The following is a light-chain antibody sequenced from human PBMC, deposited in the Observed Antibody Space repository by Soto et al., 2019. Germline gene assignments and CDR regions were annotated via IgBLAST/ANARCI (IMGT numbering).Light chain of an antibody. CDR1: QSVSSN. CDR3: QQRSNWPT. V-gene: IGKV3-15*01. J-gene: IGKJ1*01. CDR2: GAS. Sequence: EIVMTQSPAILSVSPGERATLSCRASQSVSSNLAWFQQKPGQTPRLLFNGASTRATGIPARFSGSGSGTEFTLTINSLQSEDFAVYYCQQRSNWPTFGQGTKVDIK.